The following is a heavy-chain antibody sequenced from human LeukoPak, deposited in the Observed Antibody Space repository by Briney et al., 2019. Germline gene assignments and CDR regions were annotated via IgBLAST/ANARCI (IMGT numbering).Heavy chain of an antibody. CDR2: INPNSGGT. CDR3: ARGYDILTGYYRGSFDY. Sequence: ASVKVSCKASGYTFTGYYMHWVRRAPGQGLEWMGWINPNSGGTNYAQKFQGRVTMTRDTSISTAYMELSRLRSDDTAVYYCARGYDILTGYYRGSFDYWGQGTLVTVSS. D-gene: IGHD3-9*01. V-gene: IGHV1-2*02. CDR1: GYTFTGYY. J-gene: IGHJ4*02.